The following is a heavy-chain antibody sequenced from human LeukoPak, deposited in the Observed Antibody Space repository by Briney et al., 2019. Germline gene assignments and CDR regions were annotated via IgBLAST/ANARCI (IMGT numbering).Heavy chain of an antibody. CDR1: GGSISSSSYY. Sequence: SETLSPTCTVSGGSISSSSYYWGWIRQPPGKGLEWIGEINHSGSTNYNPSLKSRVTISVDTSKNQFSLKLSSVTAADTAVYYCARSSSWPSDWGQGTLVTVSS. CDR3: ARSSSWPSD. V-gene: IGHV4-39*07. J-gene: IGHJ4*02. CDR2: INHSGST. D-gene: IGHD6-13*01.